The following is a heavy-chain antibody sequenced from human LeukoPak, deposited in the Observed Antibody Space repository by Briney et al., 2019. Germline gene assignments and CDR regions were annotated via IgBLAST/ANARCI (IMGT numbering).Heavy chain of an antibody. Sequence: SETLSLTCTVSGGSISSGGYYWSWIRQHPGKGLEWIGYIYYSGSTYYNPSLKSRVTISVDTSKNQFSLKLSSVTAADTAVYYCAREWQYQFDYWGQGRLVTISS. CDR2: IYYSGST. D-gene: IGHD4-11*01. V-gene: IGHV4-31*03. CDR3: AREWQYQFDY. CDR1: GGSISSGGYY. J-gene: IGHJ4*02.